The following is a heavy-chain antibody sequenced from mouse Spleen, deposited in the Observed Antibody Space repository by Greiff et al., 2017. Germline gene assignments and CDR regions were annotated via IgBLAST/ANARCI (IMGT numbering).Heavy chain of an antibody. CDR3: ARREQLGLRQFAY. J-gene: IGHJ3*01. V-gene: IGHV1-42*01. CDR1: GYSFTGYY. CDR2: INPSTGGT. D-gene: IGHD3-1*01. Sequence: VQLQQSGPELVKPGASVKISCKASGYSFTGYYMNWVKQSPEKSLEWIGEINPSTGGTTYNQKFKAKATLTVDKSSSTAYMQLKSLTSEDSAVYYCARREQLGLRQFAYWGQGTLVTVSA.